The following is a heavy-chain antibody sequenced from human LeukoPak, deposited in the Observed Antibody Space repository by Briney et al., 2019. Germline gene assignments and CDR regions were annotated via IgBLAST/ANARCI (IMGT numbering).Heavy chain of an antibody. J-gene: IGHJ4*02. Sequence: SVTVSCKASGGTFSSYAISWVRQAPGQGLEWMGGIIPIFGTANYAQKFQGRVTITADKSTSTAYMELSSLRSEDTAVYYCARDGEMATRYGYFDYWGQGTLVTVSS. D-gene: IGHD5-24*01. CDR3: ARDGEMATRYGYFDY. V-gene: IGHV1-69*06. CDR1: GGTFSSYA. CDR2: IIPIFGTA.